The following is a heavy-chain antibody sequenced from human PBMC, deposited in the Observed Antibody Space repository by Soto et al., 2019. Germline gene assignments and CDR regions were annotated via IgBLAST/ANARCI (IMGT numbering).Heavy chain of an antibody. D-gene: IGHD3-3*01. J-gene: IGHJ6*02. Sequence: PGGSLRLSCAASGFTFSSYDMHWVRQATGKGLEWVSAIGTAGDPYYPGSVKGRFTISRENAKNSLYLQMNSLRAGDTAVYYCARAYYDFWSGYFSGMDVWGQGTTVTVSS. V-gene: IGHV3-13*05. CDR1: GFTFSSYD. CDR3: ARAYYDFWSGYFSGMDV. CDR2: IGTAGDP.